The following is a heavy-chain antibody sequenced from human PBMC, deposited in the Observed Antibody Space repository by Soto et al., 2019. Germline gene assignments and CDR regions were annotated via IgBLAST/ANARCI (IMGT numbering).Heavy chain of an antibody. CDR3: ARGTPKPGVDY. V-gene: IGHV4-34*01. D-gene: IGHD7-27*01. CDR1: GGSFSGYY. CDR2: INHSGST. J-gene: IGHJ4*01. Sequence: PSETLSLTCAVYGGSFSGYYWSWIRQPPGKGLEWIGEINHSGSTNYNPSLKSRVTISVDTSKNQFSLKLSSVTAADTAVYYCARGTPKPGVDYWGQGTLVTVSS.